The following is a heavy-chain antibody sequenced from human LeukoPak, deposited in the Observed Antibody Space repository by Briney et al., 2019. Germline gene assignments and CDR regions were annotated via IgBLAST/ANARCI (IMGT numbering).Heavy chain of an antibody. CDR3: ARDRRRLRGMNGDGDAFDI. CDR1: GFSVRSNY. CDR2: IYSDGST. J-gene: IGHJ3*02. D-gene: IGHD1-1*01. Sequence: PGGSLRLSCAASGFSVRSNYISWVRQAPGKGLEWVSMIYSDGSTFHADSVKGRFTMSRDNSRNTLDLQMNSLRVEDTAVYFCARDRRRLRGMNGDGDAFDIWGQGTMVTVSS. V-gene: IGHV3-53*01.